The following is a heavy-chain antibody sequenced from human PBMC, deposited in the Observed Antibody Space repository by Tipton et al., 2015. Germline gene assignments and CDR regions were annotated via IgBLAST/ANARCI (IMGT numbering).Heavy chain of an antibody. V-gene: IGHV4-4*07. CDR2: IHTSGAT. CDR1: GGSITSFY. CDR3: AKDGEVFGPGTYTSYFYYGMDV. D-gene: IGHD3-10*01. Sequence: TLSLTCTVSGGSITSFYWSWIRQPAGEGLEWIGRIHTSGATNYNPSLKSRVTMSADTSKNQFSLKVTSVTAADTAVYFCAKDGEVFGPGTYTSYFYYGMDVWGQGTTVTVSS. J-gene: IGHJ6*02.